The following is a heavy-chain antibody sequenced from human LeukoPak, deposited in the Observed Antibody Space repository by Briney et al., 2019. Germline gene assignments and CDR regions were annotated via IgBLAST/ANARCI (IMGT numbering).Heavy chain of an antibody. D-gene: IGHD3-22*01. CDR2: IIPIFGTA. CDR1: GGTFSSYA. Sequence: SVRVSCKASGGTFSSYAISWVRQAPGQGLEWMGGIIPIFGTANYAQKFQGRVTITTDESTSTAYMELSSLRSEDTAVYYCASLNYYDSSGRDYYYYYMDVWGKGTTVTVSS. J-gene: IGHJ6*03. CDR3: ASLNYYDSSGRDYYYYYMDV. V-gene: IGHV1-69*05.